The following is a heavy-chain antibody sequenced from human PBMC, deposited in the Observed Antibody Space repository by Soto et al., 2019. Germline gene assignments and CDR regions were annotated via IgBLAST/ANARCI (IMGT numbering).Heavy chain of an antibody. CDR2: IYYSGST. Sequence: PSETLSLTCTVSGGSISSYYWSWIRQPPGKGLEWIGYIYYSGSTNYNPSLKSRVTISVDTSKNQFSLKLSSVTAADTAVYYCARFYSSFYFDYWGQGTLVTVSS. D-gene: IGHD5-18*01. J-gene: IGHJ4*02. V-gene: IGHV4-59*01. CDR3: ARFYSSFYFDY. CDR1: GGSISSYY.